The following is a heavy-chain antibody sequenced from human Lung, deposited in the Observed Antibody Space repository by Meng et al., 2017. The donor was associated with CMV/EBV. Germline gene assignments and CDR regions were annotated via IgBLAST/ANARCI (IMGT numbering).Heavy chain of an antibody. D-gene: IGHD6-19*01. V-gene: IGHV1-69*02. Sequence: SXXVSXKASGGTFSSYTISWVRQAPGQGLEWMGRIIPILGIANYAQKFQGRVTITADKSTSTAYMELSSLRSEDTAVYYCARARSSGWYLAYYFDYWGQGKXVTVSS. CDR1: GGTFSSYT. CDR2: IIPILGIA. J-gene: IGHJ4*02. CDR3: ARARSSGWYLAYYFDY.